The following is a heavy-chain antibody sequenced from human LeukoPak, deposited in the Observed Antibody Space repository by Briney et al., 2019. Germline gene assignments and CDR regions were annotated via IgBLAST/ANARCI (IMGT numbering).Heavy chain of an antibody. CDR1: GGSISSGGYY. Sequence: SETLSLTCTVSGGSISSGGYYWSWIRQHPGEGLEWIGYIYYSGSTYYNPSLKSRVTMSVDTSKNQFSLKLSSVTAADTAVYYCARRLGENPFDYWGQGTLVTVSS. CDR2: IYYSGST. CDR3: ARRLGENPFDY. J-gene: IGHJ4*02. V-gene: IGHV4-31*03. D-gene: IGHD3-16*01.